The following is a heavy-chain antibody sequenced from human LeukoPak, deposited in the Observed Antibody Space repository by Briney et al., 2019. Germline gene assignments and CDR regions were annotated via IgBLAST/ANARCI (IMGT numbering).Heavy chain of an antibody. CDR2: IYHSGSS. V-gene: IGHV4-31*03. D-gene: IGHD3-10*01. CDR1: GGSISSGNYY. CDR3: ARASRVPYNWFDP. Sequence: PSQTLSLTCTVSGGSISSGNYYWSWIRQHPGEGLEWIGYIYHSGSSYYNPSLKSRVTMSVDTSKNQFSLKLSSVTAADTAVYYCARASRVPYNWFDPWGQGTLVTVSS. J-gene: IGHJ5*02.